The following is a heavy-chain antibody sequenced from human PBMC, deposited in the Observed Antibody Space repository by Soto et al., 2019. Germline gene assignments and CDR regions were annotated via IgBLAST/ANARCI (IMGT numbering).Heavy chain of an antibody. CDR3: ARVNRLRYFDWLLHDAFDI. V-gene: IGHV3-33*01. D-gene: IGHD3-9*01. J-gene: IGHJ3*02. CDR1: GFTFSSYG. Sequence: XGSLRLSCAASGFTFSSYGMHWVRQAPGKGLEWVAVIWYDGSNKYYADSVKGRFTISRDNSKNTLYLQMNSLRAEDTAVYYCARVNRLRYFDWLLHDAFDIWGQGTMVTVSS. CDR2: IWYDGSNK.